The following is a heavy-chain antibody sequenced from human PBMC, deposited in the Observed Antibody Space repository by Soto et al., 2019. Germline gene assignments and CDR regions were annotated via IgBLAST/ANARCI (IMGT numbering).Heavy chain of an antibody. Sequence: GGSLRLSCGASGFTFSSYAMSWVRQAPGKGLEWVSVISGSGGSTYYADSVKGRFTSSRDNSKNTLYLQMNSLRAEDTAVYYCAKGGGEAGVTMGDAFDIWGQGTMVTVSS. D-gene: IGHD3-10*01. J-gene: IGHJ3*02. CDR1: GFTFSSYA. V-gene: IGHV3-23*01. CDR3: AKGGGEAGVTMGDAFDI. CDR2: ISGSGGST.